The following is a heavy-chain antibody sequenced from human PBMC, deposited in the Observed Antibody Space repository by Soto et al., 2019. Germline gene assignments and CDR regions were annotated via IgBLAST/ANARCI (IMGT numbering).Heavy chain of an antibody. J-gene: IGHJ5*02. CDR2: TSFDGSYK. CDR3: ATKDLNCWSTTCFPDH. CDR1: GFTFSAYG. Sequence: QVQLVESGGGVVQPGRSLRLSCAASGFTFSAYGMHWVRQAPGKGLEWVAVTSFDGSYKYYADSVKGRFTISRDNSRNTLFLQMNSLRRDDTAIYYCATKDLNCWSTTCFPDHWGPGTLVTVSS. D-gene: IGHD2-2*01. V-gene: IGHV3-30*03.